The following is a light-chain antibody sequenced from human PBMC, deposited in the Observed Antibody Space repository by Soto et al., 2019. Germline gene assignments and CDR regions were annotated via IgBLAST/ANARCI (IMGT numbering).Light chain of an antibody. CDR1: SSDVGGYNY. J-gene: IGLJ1*01. CDR3: SSYTSSTTLYV. Sequence: QSALTQPASVSGSPGQSITISCTGTSSDVGGYNYVSWYQQHPDKAPKVIIYEVSNRPSGVSNRFSGSKSGNTASLTISGIQAEDEADYYCSSYTSSTTLYVFGTGTKLTVL. V-gene: IGLV2-14*01. CDR2: EVS.